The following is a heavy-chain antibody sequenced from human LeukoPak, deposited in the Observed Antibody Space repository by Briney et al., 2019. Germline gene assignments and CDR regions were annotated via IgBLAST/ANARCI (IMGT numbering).Heavy chain of an antibody. D-gene: IGHD3-3*01. V-gene: IGHV3-33*01. CDR3: ARWSFDY. Sequence: GGSLRLSCAASGFTFSSYDMHWVRQAPGKGLEWVAVIWYDGSNKYYADSVKGRFTSSRDNSKNTLYLQMNSLRAEDTAVYYCARWSFDYWGQGTLVTVSS. CDR1: GFTFSSYD. CDR2: IWYDGSNK. J-gene: IGHJ4*02.